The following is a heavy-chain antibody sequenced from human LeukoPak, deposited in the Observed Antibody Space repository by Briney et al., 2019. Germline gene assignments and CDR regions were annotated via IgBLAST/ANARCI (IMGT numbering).Heavy chain of an antibody. Sequence: GSLRLSCAASGFTFSSYEMNWIRQPPGKGLEWIGSIYYSGSTYYNPSLKSRVTISVDTSKNQFSLKLSSVTAADTAVYYCARDGYYDILTGRALDYWGQGTLVTVSS. CDR3: ARDGYYDILTGRALDY. CDR2: IYYSGST. J-gene: IGHJ4*02. D-gene: IGHD3-9*01. V-gene: IGHV4-38-2*02. CDR1: GFTFSSYE.